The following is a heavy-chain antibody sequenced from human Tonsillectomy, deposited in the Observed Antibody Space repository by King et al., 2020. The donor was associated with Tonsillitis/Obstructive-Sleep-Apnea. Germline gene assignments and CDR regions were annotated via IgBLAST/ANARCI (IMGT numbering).Heavy chain of an antibody. D-gene: IGHD4-17*01. J-gene: IGHJ3*02. V-gene: IGHV3-30*01. CDR3: ARGTVTTMYAFDI. Sequence: VQLVESGGGVVQPGRSLRLSCAASGFTFSSYAMHWVRQAPGKGLEWVAVISYDGSNKYYADSVKGRFTISRDNSKKTLYLQMNSLRAEETAVYYCARGTVTTMYAFDIWGQGTMVTVSS. CDR2: ISYDGSNK. CDR1: GFTFSSYA.